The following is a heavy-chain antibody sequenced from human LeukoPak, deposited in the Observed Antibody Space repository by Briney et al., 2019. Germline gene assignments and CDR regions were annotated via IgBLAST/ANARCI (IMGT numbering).Heavy chain of an antibody. CDR1: GFTFSSYE. D-gene: IGHD3-10*01. V-gene: IGHV3-48*03. J-gene: IGHJ4*02. CDR2: ISSSGSTI. Sequence: GGSLRLSCAASGFTFSSYEMNWVRQAPGKGLEWVSYISSSGSTIYYADSVKGRFTISRDNAKNSLYLQMNSLRAEDTAVYYCARAQGLITMVRGVRDYFDYWGQGTLVTVSS. CDR3: ARAQGLITMVRGVRDYFDY.